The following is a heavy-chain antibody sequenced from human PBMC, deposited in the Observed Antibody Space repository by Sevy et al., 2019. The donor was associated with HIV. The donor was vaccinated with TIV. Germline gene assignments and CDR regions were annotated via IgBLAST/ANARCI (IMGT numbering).Heavy chain of an antibody. Sequence: SETLSLTCAVYGGSFSGYYWSWSRQPPGKGLEWIGEINHSGSTNYNPSLKSRVTISVDTSKNQFSLKLSSVTAADTAVYYCARARYSITIFGVVITAPMDVWGKGTTVTVSS. CDR1: GGSFSGYY. V-gene: IGHV4-34*01. CDR2: INHSGST. D-gene: IGHD3-3*01. J-gene: IGHJ6*03. CDR3: ARARYSITIFGVVITAPMDV.